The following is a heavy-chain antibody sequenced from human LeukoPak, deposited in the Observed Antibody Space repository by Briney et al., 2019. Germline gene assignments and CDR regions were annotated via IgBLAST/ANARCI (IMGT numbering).Heavy chain of an antibody. J-gene: IGHJ4*02. CDR3: ARDPYGSGNFDY. D-gene: IGHD3-10*01. Sequence: GGSLRLSCAASGFTFSSYEMNWVRQAPGKGLEWVSYISSSGSTIYYADSVKGRFTISRDNAKSSLYLQMNSLRAEDTAVYYCARDPYGSGNFDYWGQGTLVTVSS. V-gene: IGHV3-48*03. CDR1: GFTFSSYE. CDR2: ISSSGSTI.